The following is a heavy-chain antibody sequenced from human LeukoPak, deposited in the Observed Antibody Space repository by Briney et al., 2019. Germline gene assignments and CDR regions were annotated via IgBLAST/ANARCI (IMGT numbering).Heavy chain of an antibody. J-gene: IGHJ5*02. CDR1: GFTFSDYN. Sequence: PGGSLRLSCAASGFTFSDYNMRWIRQAPGRGLEWVSSISRSGSAKYYADSVRGRFTISRDNAKNSLFLQMNSLRAEDTAVYYCARDNYDYVWGSPNWFDPWGQGTLVTVSS. CDR2: ISRSGSAK. V-gene: IGHV3-11*04. CDR3: ARDNYDYVWGSPNWFDP. D-gene: IGHD3-16*01.